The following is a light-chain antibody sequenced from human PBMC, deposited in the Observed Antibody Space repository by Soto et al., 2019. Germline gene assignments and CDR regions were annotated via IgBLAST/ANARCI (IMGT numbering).Light chain of an antibody. V-gene: IGLV6-57*04. CDR1: SGSIANNY. Sequence: NFMLTQPHSVSESPGKTLSISCTRSSGSIANNYVQWYQQRPGSAPTTVIYENNQRLSGVPDRFSGSTDGSSNSASLTISGLQTEDEADYYGQSYDSDFVVFGRGTKVTVL. CDR3: QSYDSDFVV. J-gene: IGLJ2*01. CDR2: ENN.